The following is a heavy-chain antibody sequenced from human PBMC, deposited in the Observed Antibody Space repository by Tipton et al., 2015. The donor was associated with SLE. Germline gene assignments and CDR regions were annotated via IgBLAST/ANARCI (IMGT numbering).Heavy chain of an antibody. CDR3: ARGDDFWSGYYP. V-gene: IGHV4-34*01. CDR2: INHSGST. D-gene: IGHD3-3*01. Sequence: TLSLTCAVYGGSFSGYYWGWIRQPPGKGLEWIGEINHSGSTNYNPSLKSRVTISVDTSKNQFSLKLSSVTAADTAVYYCARGDDFWSGYYPWGQGTLVTVSS. CDR1: GGSFSGYY. J-gene: IGHJ5*02.